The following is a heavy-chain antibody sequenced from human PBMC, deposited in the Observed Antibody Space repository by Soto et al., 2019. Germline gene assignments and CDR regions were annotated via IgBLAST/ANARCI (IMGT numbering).Heavy chain of an antibody. CDR2: FDPEDGET. CDR1: GYTLTELS. CDR3: ARTSSLRIPEAFDI. V-gene: IGHV1-24*01. D-gene: IGHD1-1*01. Sequence: ASVKVSCKVSGYTLTELSMHWVRQAPGKGLEWMGGFDPEDGETIYAQKFQGRVTMTEDTSTDTAYMELSSLRSEDTAVYYCARTSSLRIPEAFDIWGQGTMVTVSS. J-gene: IGHJ3*02.